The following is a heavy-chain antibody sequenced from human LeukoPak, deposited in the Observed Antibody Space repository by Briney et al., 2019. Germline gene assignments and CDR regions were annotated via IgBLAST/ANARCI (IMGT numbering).Heavy chain of an antibody. V-gene: IGHV3-21*01. Sequence: GGSLRLSCAASGFTFSSNSMNWVRQPPGKGLEWVSSIDSSGRDTYYAGSVKGRFTISRDDAKNSLYLQMNSLRAEDTAVYYCARELAARQDLDYWGQGTLVTVSS. CDR3: ARELAARQDLDY. J-gene: IGHJ4*02. CDR1: GFTFSSNS. D-gene: IGHD6-6*01. CDR2: IDSSGRDT.